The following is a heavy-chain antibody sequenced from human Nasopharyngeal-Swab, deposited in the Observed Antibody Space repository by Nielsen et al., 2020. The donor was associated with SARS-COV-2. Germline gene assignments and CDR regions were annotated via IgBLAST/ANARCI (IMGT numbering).Heavy chain of an antibody. V-gene: IGHV1-2*02. Sequence: ASVQVSCKASGYSFTGYYLHWVRQAPGQGLEWMGWINPDTGATNYAAKFQGRVTMTTDMALSTAYMEMSRLRSDDTAVYYCARVWRDYYGLDVWGQGTTVTVSS. CDR1: GYSFTGYY. CDR3: ARVWRDYYGLDV. D-gene: IGHD2-21*01. J-gene: IGHJ6*02. CDR2: INPDTGAT.